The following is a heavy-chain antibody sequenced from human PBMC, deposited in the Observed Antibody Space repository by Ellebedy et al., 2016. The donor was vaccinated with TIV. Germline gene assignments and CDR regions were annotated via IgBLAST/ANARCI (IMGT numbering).Heavy chain of an antibody. V-gene: IGHV3-48*04. CDR3: ARDGMIWGVCDY. J-gene: IGHJ4*02. D-gene: IGHD3-10*01. CDR1: GFSFSSYW. CDR2: ISADGDTI. Sequence: GESLKISXIGSGFSFSSYWMGWVRQAPGKGLEWVAFISADGDTIYYAKSVKGRFTISRDDADSSLSLQMNRLGGDDTAVYYCARDGMIWGVCDYWGQGTLVTVSS.